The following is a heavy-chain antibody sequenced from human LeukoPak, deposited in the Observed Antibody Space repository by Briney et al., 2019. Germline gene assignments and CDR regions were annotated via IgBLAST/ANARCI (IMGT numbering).Heavy chain of an antibody. CDR2: ISGNGGST. Sequence: GGSLTLSCAASGFTFSSYAMRWVRQAPGKGLEGGSSISGNGGSTYYAVSVQGRFTISRDNSKNTLYLQMNSLKVEDTAVYYCAKNRWAARIIIDAFDIWGQGTMVTVSS. CDR3: AKNRWAARIIIDAFDI. V-gene: IGHV3-23*01. D-gene: IGHD6-6*01. J-gene: IGHJ3*02. CDR1: GFTFSSYA.